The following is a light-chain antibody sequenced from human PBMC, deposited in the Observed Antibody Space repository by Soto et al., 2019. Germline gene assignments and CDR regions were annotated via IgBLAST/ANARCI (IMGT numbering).Light chain of an antibody. J-gene: IGLJ2*01. CDR2: SNN. V-gene: IGLV1-44*01. Sequence: QAVVTQPPSASGTPGQRVTISCSGSSSNIGSFSVNWYQQFPGTAPKLLIYSNNQRPPGVPDRFSGSKSGTSASLAISGLQSGDEADYYCAAWDDSLNAVVFGGGTKVTVL. CDR1: SSNIGSFS. CDR3: AAWDDSLNAVV.